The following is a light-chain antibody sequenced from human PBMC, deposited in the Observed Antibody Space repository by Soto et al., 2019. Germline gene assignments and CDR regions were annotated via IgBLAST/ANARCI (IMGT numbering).Light chain of an antibody. V-gene: IGKV3-15*01. Sequence: EIVMTQSPATLSVSPGERATLSCRASQSVSSNLAWYQQKPGQAPRLLIYGASTRATGIPARFSGSGSGTEVTLTTSRLQSEDFAVYYCQQYNNWPPRAWTFGHGTKVEIK. CDR3: QQYNNWPPRAWT. CDR2: GAS. J-gene: IGKJ1*01. CDR1: QSVSSN.